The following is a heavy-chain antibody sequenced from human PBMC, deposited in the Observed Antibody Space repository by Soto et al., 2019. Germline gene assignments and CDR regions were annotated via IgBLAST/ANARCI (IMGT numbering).Heavy chain of an antibody. CDR1: GFTFSNAL. CDR3: TTVGPGGQFDP. V-gene: IGHV3-15*01. CDR2: IKIKTDGGTT. J-gene: IGHJ5*02. Sequence: GGSLRLSCAASGFTFSNALMSRVRQAPGKGLEWVGRIKIKTDGGTTDYAAPVKGRFTISRDDSKNTLYLQMNSLKTEDTAVYYCTTVGPGGQFDPWGQGTLVTVSS. D-gene: IGHD3-16*01.